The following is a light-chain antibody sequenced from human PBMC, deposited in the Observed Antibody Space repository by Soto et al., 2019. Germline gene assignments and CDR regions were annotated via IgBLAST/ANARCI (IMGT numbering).Light chain of an antibody. CDR2: EVS. CDR3: CSYAVIYV. V-gene: IGLV2-23*02. Sequence: QSVLTQPASVSGSPGQSITISCTGTSSDVGSYNLVSWYQQHPGKAPKLMIYEVSKRPSGVSNRFSGSKSGNTASLTISGLQAEDGANYSCCSYAVIYVFGTGTKAT. J-gene: IGLJ1*01. CDR1: SSDVGSYNL.